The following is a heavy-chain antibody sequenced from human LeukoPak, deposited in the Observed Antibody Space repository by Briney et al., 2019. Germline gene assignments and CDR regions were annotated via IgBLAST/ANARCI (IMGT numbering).Heavy chain of an antibody. J-gene: IGHJ4*02. CDR2: INSDESST. D-gene: IGHD5-18*01. Sequence: GGSLRLSCAASGFTFSSYWMHWVRQAPGKGLVWVSRINSDESSTSYADSVKDRFTISRDNTKNTLYLQMNSLRAEDTAVYYCARGGGYSYGTIDYWGQGTLVTVSS. CDR1: GFTFSSYW. V-gene: IGHV3-74*01. CDR3: ARGGGYSYGTIDY.